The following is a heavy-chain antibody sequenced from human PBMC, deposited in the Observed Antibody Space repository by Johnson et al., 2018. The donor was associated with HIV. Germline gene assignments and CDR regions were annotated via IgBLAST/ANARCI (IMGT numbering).Heavy chain of an antibody. D-gene: IGHD1-26*01. CDR2: ISDSGRIK. CDR1: GFTFSDYY. CDR3: AREAVGVACYVDASDI. J-gene: IGHJ3*02. V-gene: IGHV3-11*04. Sequence: QVQLVESGGGLVKPGGSLRLSCAASGFTFSDYYMSWIRQAPGKGLEWVSYISDSGRIKYYADSVKGRFTISRDNAKNSLYLQMNSLRDEDTAVYFCAREAVGVACYVDASDIWGQGTMVTVSS.